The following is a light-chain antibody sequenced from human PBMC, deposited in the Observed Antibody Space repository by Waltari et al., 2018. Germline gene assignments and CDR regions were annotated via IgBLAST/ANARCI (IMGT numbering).Light chain of an antibody. CDR2: YDR. CDR3: QVWDAISDHVV. J-gene: IGLJ2*01. CDR1: NIGHKS. V-gene: IGLV3-21*04. Sequence: SYVLTQPPSVSGAPGQTATLTCGGENIGHKSVNWYQQNPGQAPLLVIYYDRDRPSGIPERFSGSNSGNTATLTISGVEAGDEADYYCQVWDAISDHVVFGGGTKLTVL.